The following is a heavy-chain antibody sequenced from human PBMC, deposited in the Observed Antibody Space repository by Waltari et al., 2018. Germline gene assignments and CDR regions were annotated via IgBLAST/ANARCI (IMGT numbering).Heavy chain of an antibody. Sequence: QVQLQQWGAGLLKPSETLSLTCAVYGGSFSGYYWSWIRQPPGKGLEWIGESNHSGSTNYNPSLKSRVTISVDTSKNQFSLKLSSVTAADTAVYYCARVIQLWYRKYYFDYWGQGTLVTVSS. CDR2: SNHSGST. CDR1: GGSFSGYY. CDR3: ARVIQLWYRKYYFDY. D-gene: IGHD5-18*01. V-gene: IGHV4-34*01. J-gene: IGHJ4*02.